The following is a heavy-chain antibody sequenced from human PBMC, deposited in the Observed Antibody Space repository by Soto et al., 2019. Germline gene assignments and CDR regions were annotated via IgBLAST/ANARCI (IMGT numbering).Heavy chain of an antibody. V-gene: IGHV4-30-4*01. CDR2: IYYSGST. D-gene: IGHD5-12*01. J-gene: IGHJ4*02. CDR3: ASHSGYAPDRHLDY. CDR1: GGSISSGDYY. Sequence: QVQLQESGPGLVKPSQTLSLTCTVSGGSISSGDYYWSWIRQPPGKGLEWIGYIYYSGSTYYNPSRTRRVPISVDTSKNQFSLKLSSVTAADTAVYYCASHSGYAPDRHLDYWGQGTLVTVSS.